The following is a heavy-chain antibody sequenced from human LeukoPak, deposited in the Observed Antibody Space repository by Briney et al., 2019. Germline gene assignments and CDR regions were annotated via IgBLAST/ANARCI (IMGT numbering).Heavy chain of an antibody. D-gene: IGHD6-13*01. CDR1: GFTFDDYA. CDR2: ISWNSGSI. Sequence: GGSLRLSCAASGFTFDDYAMHWVRQAPGKVLEWVSGISWNSGSIGYADSVKGRFTISRDNAKNSLYLQMNSLRAEDTALYYCAKARIPGYSSSWYDPWGQGTLVTVSS. V-gene: IGHV3-9*01. CDR3: AKARIPGYSSSWYDP. J-gene: IGHJ5*02.